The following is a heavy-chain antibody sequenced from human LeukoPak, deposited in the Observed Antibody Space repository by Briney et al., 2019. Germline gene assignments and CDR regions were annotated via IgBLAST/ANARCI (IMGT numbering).Heavy chain of an antibody. D-gene: IGHD6-13*01. CDR3: AKTGAAGYYYYYYGMDV. Sequence: PGRSLRLSCAASGFTFSSYAMHWVRQAPGKGLKWVAVISYDGSNKYYADSVKGRFTISRDNSKNTLYLQMNSLRAEDTAVYYCAKTGAAGYYYYYYGMDVWGQGTTVTVSS. CDR1: GFTFSSYA. V-gene: IGHV3-30-3*02. CDR2: ISYDGSNK. J-gene: IGHJ6*02.